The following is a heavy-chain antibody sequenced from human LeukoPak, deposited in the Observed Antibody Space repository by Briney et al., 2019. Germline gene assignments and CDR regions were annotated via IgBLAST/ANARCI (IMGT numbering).Heavy chain of an antibody. V-gene: IGHV3-7*01. CDR1: GFTLSGYW. J-gene: IGHJ4*02. CDR3: VRDKITGPGTLDY. D-gene: IGHD6-13*01. Sequence: GGSLRLSCEASGFTLSGYWMSWVRQTPEKGLEWVANMKQDGSEIYYVDSVKGRFTISRDNARNSLYLQMNSLRVDDTAVYYCVRDKITGPGTLDYWGQGTLVTVSS. CDR2: MKQDGSEI.